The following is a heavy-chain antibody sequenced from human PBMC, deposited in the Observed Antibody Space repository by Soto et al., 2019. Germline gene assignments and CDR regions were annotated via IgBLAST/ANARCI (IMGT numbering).Heavy chain of an antibody. CDR3: ARDRPSRGASYGMDV. CDR1: GGSISSSNW. J-gene: IGHJ6*02. CDR2: IYHSGST. D-gene: IGHD1-26*01. V-gene: IGHV4-4*02. Sequence: QVQLQESGPGLVKPSGTLSLACAVSGGSISSSNWWSWVRQPPGKGLEWIGEIYHSGSTNHNPSLKSRVTISVDKSKNQFSLKLNSVTAADTAVYYCARDRPSRGASYGMDVWGRGTTVTVSS.